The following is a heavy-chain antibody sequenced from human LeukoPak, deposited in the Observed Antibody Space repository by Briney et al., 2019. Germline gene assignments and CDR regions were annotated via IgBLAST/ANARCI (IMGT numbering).Heavy chain of an antibody. CDR1: GFTFSSYA. CDR3: AKGEAAAGSSSWSDP. D-gene: IGHD6-13*01. J-gene: IGHJ5*02. V-gene: IGHV3-23*01. CDR2: ISGSGGST. Sequence: GGSLRLSCAASGFTFSSYAMSWVRQAPGKGLEWVSAISGSGGSTYYADSVKGRFTISRDNSKNTLYLQMNSLRAEDTAVYYCAKGEAAAGSSSWSDPWGQGTLVTVSS.